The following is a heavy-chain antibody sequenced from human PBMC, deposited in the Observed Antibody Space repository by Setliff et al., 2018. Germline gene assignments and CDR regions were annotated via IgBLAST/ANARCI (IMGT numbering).Heavy chain of an antibody. J-gene: IGHJ3*02. CDR3: ARDLDYQYYYDSSGRDAFDI. V-gene: IGHV1-69*05. CDR1: GGTFSSYG. D-gene: IGHD3-22*01. Sequence: SVKVSCKASGGTFSSYGISWVRQAPGQGLEWMGGTIPIFGSTNYAQKFQGRVTMTRDTSTTTVYMELSSLRSDDTAVYYCARDLDYQYYYDSSGRDAFDIWGQGTMVTVSS. CDR2: TIPIFGST.